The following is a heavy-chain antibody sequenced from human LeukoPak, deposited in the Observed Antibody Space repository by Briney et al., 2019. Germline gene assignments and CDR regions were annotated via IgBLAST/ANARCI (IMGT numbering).Heavy chain of an antibody. J-gene: IGHJ4*02. Sequence: SETLSLTCTVSGGSISSGDYYWSWIRQPPGKGLEWIGYIYFSGSTYYNPSLKSRVTISVDTSKNQFSLKLSSVTAADTAIYYCASNNVPGYSSGWPIDYWGQGTLVTVSS. CDR1: GGSISSGDYY. V-gene: IGHV4-30-4*02. CDR2: IYFSGST. D-gene: IGHD6-19*01. CDR3: ASNNVPGYSSGWPIDY.